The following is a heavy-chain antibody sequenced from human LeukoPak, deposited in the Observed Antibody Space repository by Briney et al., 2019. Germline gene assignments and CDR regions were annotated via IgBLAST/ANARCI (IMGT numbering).Heavy chain of an antibody. D-gene: IGHD3-3*01. J-gene: IGHJ5*02. CDR1: GGSFSGYY. CDR2: IYYSGST. CDR3: ARAGITIFGVVKGSFDP. Sequence: SETLSLTCAVYGGSFSGYYWSWIRQPPGKGLEWIGYIYYSGSTYYNPSLKSRVTISVDTSKNQFSLKLSSVTAADTAVYYCARAGITIFGVVKGSFDPWGQGTLVTVSS. V-gene: IGHV4-30-4*08.